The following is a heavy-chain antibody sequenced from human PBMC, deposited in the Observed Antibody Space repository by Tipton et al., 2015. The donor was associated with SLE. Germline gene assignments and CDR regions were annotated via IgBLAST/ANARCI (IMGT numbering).Heavy chain of an antibody. V-gene: IGHV1-69*01. CDR2: IIPIFGMA. D-gene: IGHD6-19*01. CDR3: ARNRPVTGRRFYYYDMDL. J-gene: IGHJ6*02. Sequence: QVQLVQSGAEVKKPGSSVTVSCKASGGTLNNYAISWVRQAPGQGLEWMGGIIPIFGMADYPQKFQGRVTITADESRTTTYMELTSLKSEDTAVYYCARNRPVTGRRFYYYDMDLWGQGTAVTVSS. CDR1: GGTLNNYA.